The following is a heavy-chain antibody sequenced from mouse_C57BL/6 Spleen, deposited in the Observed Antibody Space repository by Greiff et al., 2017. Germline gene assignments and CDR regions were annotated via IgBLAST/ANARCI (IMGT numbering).Heavy chain of an antibody. D-gene: IGHD1-1*01. CDR3: ARGLNYYGSTFDV. CDR2: INYDGSST. CDR1: GFTFSDYY. V-gene: IGHV5-16*01. J-gene: IGHJ1*03. Sequence: DVMLVESEGGLVQPGSSMKLSCTASGFTFSDYYMAWVRQVPEKGLEWVANINYDGSSTYYLDSLKSRFIISRDNEKNILYLQMSSLKSEDTATYYCARGLNYYGSTFDVWGTGTTVTVSS.